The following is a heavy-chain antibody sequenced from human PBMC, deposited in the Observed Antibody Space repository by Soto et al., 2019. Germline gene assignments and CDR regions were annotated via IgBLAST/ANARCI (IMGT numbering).Heavy chain of an antibody. CDR2: IWYDGSGQ. CDR1: GFTFSNYG. CDR3: AKDEVSRKYYGHSLDV. J-gene: IGHJ6*02. Sequence: QVQLVESGGGLVQPGRSLRLSCVVSGFTFSNYGMHWVRQAPGKGLEWVADIWYDGSGQRYAGSVQGRFTISRDNSKNTLYLQMNSLIVEDTAVYYCAKDEVSRKYYGHSLDVCGQVSTVTVS. D-gene: IGHD4-17*01. V-gene: IGHV3-33*03.